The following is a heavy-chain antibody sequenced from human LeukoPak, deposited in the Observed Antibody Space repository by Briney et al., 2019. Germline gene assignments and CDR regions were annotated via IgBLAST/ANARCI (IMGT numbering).Heavy chain of an antibody. V-gene: IGHV4-39*01. CDR2: IYYSGST. Sequence: SETLSLTCTVSGGSISSSSYYWGWIRQPPGKGLEWIGSIYYSGSTYYNPSLKSRVTISVDTSKNQFSLKLRSVAAADTSVYYCARRLRIGAAEWFDPWGQGIMVTVSS. J-gene: IGHJ5*02. D-gene: IGHD2-15*01. CDR1: GGSISSSSYY. CDR3: ARRLRIGAAEWFDP.